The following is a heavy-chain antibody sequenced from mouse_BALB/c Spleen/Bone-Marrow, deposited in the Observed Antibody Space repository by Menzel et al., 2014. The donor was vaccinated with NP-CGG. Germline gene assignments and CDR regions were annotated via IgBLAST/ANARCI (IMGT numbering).Heavy chain of an antibody. J-gene: IGHJ4*01. CDR1: GSNIKDTY. Sequence: VQLQQPGAELVKPGASVKLSCTASGSNIKDTYMHWVKQRPEQGLEWIGRIDPANGNTKYDPKFQGKATITTDTSSNTAYLQVSSLTSEDTAVYYCASATTATYYAMDYWGQGTSVTVSS. CDR3: ASATTATYYAMDY. V-gene: IGHV14-3*02. D-gene: IGHD1-2*01. CDR2: IDPANGNT.